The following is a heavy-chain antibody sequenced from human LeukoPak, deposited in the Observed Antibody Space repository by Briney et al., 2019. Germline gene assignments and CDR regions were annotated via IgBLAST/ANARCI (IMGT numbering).Heavy chain of an antibody. CDR2: IYYSGST. V-gene: IGHV4-59*12. CDR3: ARDEVGAIGY. D-gene: IGHD1-26*01. CDR1: GGSISSYY. Sequence: SETLSLTCTVSGGSISSYYWSWIRQPPGKGLEWIGYIYYSGSTNYNPSLKSRVTMSVDTSKNQFSLKLSSVTAADTAVYYCARDEVGAIGYWGQGTLVTVSS. J-gene: IGHJ4*02.